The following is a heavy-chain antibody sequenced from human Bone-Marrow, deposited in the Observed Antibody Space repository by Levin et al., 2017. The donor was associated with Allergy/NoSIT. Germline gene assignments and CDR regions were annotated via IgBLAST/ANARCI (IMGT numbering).Heavy chain of an antibody. V-gene: IGHV2-5*02. CDR3: TRLPISGYWYFDF. Sequence: KASGPTLVKPSQTLTLTCTFSGFSLRTDGVGVGWIRPPPGKALEWLALIYWDGDERYTPSLRNRLTITKDTSKNQVVLTLTNLDPADTATYYCTRLPISGYWYFDFWGRGTLVTVSS. CDR2: IYWDGDE. D-gene: IGHD4-11*01. J-gene: IGHJ2*01. CDR1: GFSLRTDGVG.